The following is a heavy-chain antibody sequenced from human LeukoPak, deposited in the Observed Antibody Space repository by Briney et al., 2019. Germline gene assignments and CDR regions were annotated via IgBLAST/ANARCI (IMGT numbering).Heavy chain of an antibody. J-gene: IGHJ4*02. CDR2: IYFSGST. V-gene: IGHV4-30-4*01. D-gene: IGHD3-10*01. Sequence: SETLSLTRTVSGGSISSGDYYWSWIRQPPGKGLELIWYIYFSGSTYYNSSLKSRVTISVDTSKNQFSLKLSSVTAADTAVYYCARILRGEYLDYWGQGTLVTVSS. CDR1: GGSISSGDYY. CDR3: ARILRGEYLDY.